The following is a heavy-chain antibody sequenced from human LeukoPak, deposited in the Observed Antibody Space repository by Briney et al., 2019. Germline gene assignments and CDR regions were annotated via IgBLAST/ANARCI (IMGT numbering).Heavy chain of an antibody. CDR1: GFTFSSYA. D-gene: IGHD2-2*02. CDR2: ISGSGDST. CDR3: AKGRGFTSTSCYNY. Sequence: GSLRLSCAASGFTFSSYAMSWVRQAPGKGLEWVSPISGSGDSTYYADSVKGRFTISRDNSKNTLYLQMSSLRAEDTAVNYCAKGRGFTSTSCYNYWGQGTLVTVSS. J-gene: IGHJ4*02. V-gene: IGHV3-23*01.